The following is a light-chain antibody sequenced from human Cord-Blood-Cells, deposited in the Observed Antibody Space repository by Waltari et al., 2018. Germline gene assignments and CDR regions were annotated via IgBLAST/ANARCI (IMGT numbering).Light chain of an antibody. CDR2: DVS. Sequence: QSALTQPRSVSGSPGQSVPIYCTGTSSYVGGYNYISWYQQHPGTAPKLMSYDVSKRPAGVPVLFSGSKSGNTASLTISGLQAEDEADYYCCSYAGSYTFVFGTGTKVTVL. J-gene: IGLJ1*01. CDR1: SSYVGGYNY. V-gene: IGLV2-11*01. CDR3: CSYAGSYTFV.